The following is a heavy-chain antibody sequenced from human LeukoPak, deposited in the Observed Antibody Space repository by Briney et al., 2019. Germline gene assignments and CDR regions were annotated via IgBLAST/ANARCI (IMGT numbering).Heavy chain of an antibody. CDR2: FDPEDGET. CDR3: ARDYSSSWPPRPSYFDY. CDR1: GYTLTELS. J-gene: IGHJ4*02. Sequence: GASVKVSCKVSGYTLTELSMHWVRQAPGKGLEWMGGFDPEDGETIYAQKFQGRVTMTEDTSTDTAYMEPSSLRSEDTAVYYCARDYSSSWPPRPSYFDYWGQGTLVTVSS. D-gene: IGHD6-13*01. V-gene: IGHV1-24*01.